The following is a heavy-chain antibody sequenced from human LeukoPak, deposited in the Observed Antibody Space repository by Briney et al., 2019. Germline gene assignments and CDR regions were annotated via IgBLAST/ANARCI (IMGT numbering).Heavy chain of an antibody. D-gene: IGHD1-26*01. CDR3: TRGDFYVGAQDY. V-gene: IGHV3-74*01. CDR2: INSDGSDT. Sequence: GGSLRLSCAAYGFMFSSYWMHWARQAPGKGLVWVSRINSDGSDTSYADSVKGRFTISRDNAKNTLYLQMNSLGAGDTAVYYCTRGDFYVGAQDYWGQGTLVAVSS. J-gene: IGHJ4*02. CDR1: GFMFSSYW.